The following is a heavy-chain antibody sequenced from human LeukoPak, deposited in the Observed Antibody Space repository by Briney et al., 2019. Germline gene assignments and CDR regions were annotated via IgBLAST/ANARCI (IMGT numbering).Heavy chain of an antibody. D-gene: IGHD6-13*01. CDR2: IYSGGST. V-gene: IGHV3-66*01. CDR3: ARVESSSWYEIDY. Sequence: GGSLRLSCAASGFTVSSNYMSWVRQAPGKGLEWVSVIYSGGSTYYADSVKGRFTISRDNAKNSLYLQMNSLRAEDTAVYYCARVESSSWYEIDYWGQGTLVTVSS. J-gene: IGHJ4*02. CDR1: GFTVSSNY.